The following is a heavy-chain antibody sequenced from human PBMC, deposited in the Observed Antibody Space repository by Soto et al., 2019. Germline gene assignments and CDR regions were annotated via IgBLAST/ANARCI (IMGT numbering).Heavy chain of an antibody. V-gene: IGHV1-46*03. CDR1: GYTFTSYY. J-gene: IGHJ6*02. CDR2: INPSGGST. D-gene: IGHD2-2*01. CDR3: ARDIVVVPTAMLYYYYYYGMDV. Sequence: QVQLVQSGAEGKKPGASVKVSCKASGYTFTSYYMHWVRQAPGQGLEWMGIINPSGGSTSYAQKFPGRVNMTSDTSTSTVYRELSSLRTEDTAVYYCARDIVVVPTAMLYYYYYYGMDVWGQGTTVTVSS.